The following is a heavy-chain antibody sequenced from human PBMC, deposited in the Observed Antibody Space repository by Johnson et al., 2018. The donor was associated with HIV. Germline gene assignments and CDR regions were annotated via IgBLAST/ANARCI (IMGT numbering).Heavy chain of an antibody. CDR1: GITVSSNY. CDR2: ISSGADT. CDR3: ARGCRDGYTCDAFDI. D-gene: IGHD5-24*01. Sequence: VQLVESGGGLVQPGGSLRLSCAAYGITVSSNYMTWVRQAPGKGLEWVSVISSGADTWYAGSVTGRFTISRDNSKNTLYLQMNSLRAEDTAVYYCARGCRDGYTCDAFDIWGQGTLVTVSS. V-gene: IGHV3-66*01. J-gene: IGHJ3*02.